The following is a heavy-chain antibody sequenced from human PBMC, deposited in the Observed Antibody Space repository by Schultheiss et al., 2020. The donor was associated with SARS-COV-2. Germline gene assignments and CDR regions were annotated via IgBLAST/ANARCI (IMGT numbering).Heavy chain of an antibody. CDR3: ASPSITMVRGVIMGGVNY. J-gene: IGHJ4*02. Sequence: SETLSLTCAVYGGSFSGYYWSWIRQPPGKGLEWIGEINHSGSTNYNPSLKSRVTISVDTSKNQFSLKLSSVTAADTAVYYCASPSITMVRGVIMGGVNYWGQGTLVTVSS. CDR1: GGSFSGYY. V-gene: IGHV4-34*01. D-gene: IGHD3-10*01. CDR2: INHSGST.